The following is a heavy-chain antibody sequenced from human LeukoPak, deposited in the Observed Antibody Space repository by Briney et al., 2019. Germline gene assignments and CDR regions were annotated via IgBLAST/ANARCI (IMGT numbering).Heavy chain of an antibody. CDR1: GFTFSSYG. V-gene: IGHV3-23*01. CDR3: AKDSTWAAAKIGLDV. D-gene: IGHD2-15*01. Sequence: GGSLRLSCEASGFTFSSYGMSWVRQAPGKGLEWVSAISGSGGSTYYADSVKGRFTISRDNSKNTLYLQMNSLRAEDTAVYYCAKDSTWAAAKIGLDVWGKGTTVTISS. CDR2: ISGSGGST. J-gene: IGHJ6*04.